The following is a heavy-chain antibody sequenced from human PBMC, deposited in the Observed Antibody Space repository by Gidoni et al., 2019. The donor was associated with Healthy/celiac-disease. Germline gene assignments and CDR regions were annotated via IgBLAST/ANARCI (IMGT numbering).Heavy chain of an antibody. CDR1: GFTFSSYS. Sequence: QVQLVESGGGVVQPGRSLRLSCAASGFTFSSYSMHWVRQAPGKGLEWVAVISYDGSNKYYADAVKGRFTSSRDNSKNTLYLQMNSLRAEDTAVYYCAREEVGYCSGGSCSGGYFDYWGQGTLVTVSS. D-gene: IGHD2-15*01. V-gene: IGHV3-30-3*01. J-gene: IGHJ4*02. CDR3: AREEVGYCSGGSCSGGYFDY. CDR2: ISYDGSNK.